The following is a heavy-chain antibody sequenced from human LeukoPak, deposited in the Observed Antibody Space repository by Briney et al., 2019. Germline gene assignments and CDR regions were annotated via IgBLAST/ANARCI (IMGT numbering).Heavy chain of an antibody. Sequence: ASVKVSCKASGYTFTGYYMHWVRQAPGKGLEWMGGFDPEDGETIYAQKFQGRVTMTEDTSTDTAYTELSSLRSEDTAVYYCATPGGDYDYWGQGTLVTVSS. D-gene: IGHD2-21*01. J-gene: IGHJ4*02. CDR2: FDPEDGET. V-gene: IGHV1-24*01. CDR3: ATPGGDYDY. CDR1: GYTFTGYY.